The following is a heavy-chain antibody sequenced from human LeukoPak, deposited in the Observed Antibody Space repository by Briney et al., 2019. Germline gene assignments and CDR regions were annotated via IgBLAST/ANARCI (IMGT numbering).Heavy chain of an antibody. CDR2: ISGSGGST. Sequence: GGSLRLSCAASGFTFSSYAMSWVRQAPGKGLEWVSAISGSGGSTCYADSVKGRFTISRDNSKNTLYLQMNSLRAEDTAVYYCANPYGDYDFDYWGQGTLVTVSS. CDR1: GFTFSSYA. J-gene: IGHJ4*02. D-gene: IGHD4-17*01. CDR3: ANPYGDYDFDY. V-gene: IGHV3-23*01.